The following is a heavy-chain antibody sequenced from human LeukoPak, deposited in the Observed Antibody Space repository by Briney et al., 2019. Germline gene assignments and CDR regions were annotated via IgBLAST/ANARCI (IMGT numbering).Heavy chain of an antibody. CDR3: AREAHYYGSGSYLLDH. D-gene: IGHD3-10*01. Sequence: AGGSLRLSCAVSGFTFSNYAMPWVRQAPGKGLEWVAVISYDGRNKYYADSVKGRFTISRDNSKNTLYLQMNSLRAEDTAVYCCAREAHYYGSGSYLLDHWGQGTLVTVSS. V-gene: IGHV3-30*04. CDR1: GFTFSNYA. J-gene: IGHJ4*02. CDR2: ISYDGRNK.